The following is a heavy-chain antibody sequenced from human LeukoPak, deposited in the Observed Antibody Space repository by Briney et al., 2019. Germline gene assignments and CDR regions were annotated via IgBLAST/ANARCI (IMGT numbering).Heavy chain of an antibody. Sequence: GGSLRLSCAASGFTFSSCSVNWVRQAPGKGLEWVSYMSGSSSSIKYADSVKGRFTISRDNAKNSLYLQMNSLRAEDTAVYYCARDHDRSGYYIDLDYWGQGTLVTVSS. CDR2: MSGSSSSI. J-gene: IGHJ4*02. V-gene: IGHV3-48*04. CDR3: ARDHDRSGYYIDLDY. CDR1: GFTFSSCS. D-gene: IGHD3-22*01.